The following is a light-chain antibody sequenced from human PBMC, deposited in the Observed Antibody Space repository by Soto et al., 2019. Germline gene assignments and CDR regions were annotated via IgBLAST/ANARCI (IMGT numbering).Light chain of an antibody. CDR3: AAWDDNLNGYV. V-gene: IGLV1-44*01. J-gene: IGLJ1*01. Sequence: QSVLTQPPSASGTPGQTITMSCSGGSSNIGRRAVNWYQQFPGAAPKLLIYGNDQRPSGVPGRFSGSKSGTSASLAISGLQSDDEADYYCAAWDDNLNGYVFGAGTQLNVL. CDR1: SSNIGRRA. CDR2: GND.